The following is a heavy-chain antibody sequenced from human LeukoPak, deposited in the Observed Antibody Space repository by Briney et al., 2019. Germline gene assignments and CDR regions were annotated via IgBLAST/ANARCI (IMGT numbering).Heavy chain of an antibody. CDR2: IYYSGST. D-gene: IGHD4-17*01. CDR3: ARVKTTVTGEYYFDY. V-gene: IGHV4-59*01. Sequence: SETLSLTCTFSGGSLSSYYWSWLRQPPGKGLEWIGYIYYSGSTNYNPSLKSRVTISVDTSKNQFSLKLSSVTAADTAVYYCARVKTTVTGEYYFDYWGQGTLVTVSS. CDR1: GGSLSSYY. J-gene: IGHJ4*02.